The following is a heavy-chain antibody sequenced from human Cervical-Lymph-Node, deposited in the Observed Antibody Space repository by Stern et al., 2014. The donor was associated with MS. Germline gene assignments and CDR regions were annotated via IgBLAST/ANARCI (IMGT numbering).Heavy chain of an antibody. CDR1: GFTFSNYW. V-gene: IGHV3-74*02. Sequence: ELQLVESGGGLVQPGGSLRLSCAASGFTFSNYWMHLVRQAPGKGLVWVSRINSDGSITNYADSVKGRFTISRDNTKNTLYLQMNSLRAEDTALYYCARVGASSWRTGGQGTLVTVSS. D-gene: IGHD6-13*01. J-gene: IGHJ4*02. CDR3: ARVGASSWRT. CDR2: INSDGSIT.